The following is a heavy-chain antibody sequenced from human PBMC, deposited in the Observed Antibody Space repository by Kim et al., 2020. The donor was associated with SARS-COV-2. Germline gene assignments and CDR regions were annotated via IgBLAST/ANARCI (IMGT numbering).Heavy chain of an antibody. J-gene: IGHJ4*02. D-gene: IGHD3-9*01. CDR3: ARDRSFYDILTGYYNYYFDD. V-gene: IGHV3-66*01. Sequence: GGSLRLSCAASGFTVSSNYMSWVRQAPGKGLEWVSVIYSGGSTYYADSVKGRFTISRDNSKNTLYLQMNSMRAEDTAVYYCARDRSFYDILTGYYNYYFDDCGQGTLVTVSS. CDR2: IYSGGST. CDR1: GFTVSSNY.